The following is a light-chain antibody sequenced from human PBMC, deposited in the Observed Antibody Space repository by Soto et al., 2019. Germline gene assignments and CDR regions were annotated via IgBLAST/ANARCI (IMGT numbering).Light chain of an antibody. CDR1: QGISSY. J-gene: IGKJ5*01. CDR2: GAS. V-gene: IGKV1-9*01. Sequence: TQSPATLSVSPGERATLSCRASQGISSYLGWYQQKPGKAPKLLIYGASTLQSGVPSRFSGSGSGTDFTLTISSLQPEDSATYYCQQLYIFPLTFGQGTRLEIK. CDR3: QQLYIFPLT.